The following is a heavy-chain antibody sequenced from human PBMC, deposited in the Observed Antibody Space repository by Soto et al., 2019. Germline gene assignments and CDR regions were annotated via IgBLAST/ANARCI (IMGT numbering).Heavy chain of an antibody. J-gene: IGHJ4*02. V-gene: IGHV4-39*01. Sequence: QLQLQESGPGLMKPSETLSLTCTVAGGSISSSSYYWGWIRQPPGKGLEWIGSIYYSGSTYYNPSLKSPAHIPDDTPKNQSHLTQGSVHAAHAGVYYWARRPCSNHRPLYYFDYWGQGTLVTVS. CDR3: ARRPCSNHRPLYYFDY. D-gene: IGHD4-4*01. CDR2: IYYSGST. CDR1: GGSISSSSYY.